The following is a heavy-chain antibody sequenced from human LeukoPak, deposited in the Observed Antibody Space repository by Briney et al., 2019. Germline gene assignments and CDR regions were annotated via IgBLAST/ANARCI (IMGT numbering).Heavy chain of an antibody. CDR3: ARDEYSSSSNWFDP. V-gene: IGHV1-2*02. J-gene: IGHJ5*02. CDR2: INPNSGGT. CDR1: GFTFTGYY. D-gene: IGHD6-6*01. Sequence: ASVKVSCRASGFTFTGYYMHWVRQAPGQGLEWMGWINPNSGGTNYAQKFQGRVTMTRDTSISTAYMELSRLRSDDTAVYYCARDEYSSSSNWFDPWGQGTLVTVSS.